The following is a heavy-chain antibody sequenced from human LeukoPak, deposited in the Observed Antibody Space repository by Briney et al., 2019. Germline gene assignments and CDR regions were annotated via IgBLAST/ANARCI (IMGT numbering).Heavy chain of an antibody. Sequence: GASVKVSCKASGYTLTSYYLHWVRQAPGQGLEWMGWISAYNGNTNYAQKLQGRVTMTTDTSTSTAYMELRSLRSDDTAVYYCARGCSSTSCYPLYYCGMDVWGQGTTVTVSS. D-gene: IGHD2-2*01. CDR1: GYTLTSYY. V-gene: IGHV1-18*04. CDR3: ARGCSSTSCYPLYYCGMDV. J-gene: IGHJ6*02. CDR2: ISAYNGNT.